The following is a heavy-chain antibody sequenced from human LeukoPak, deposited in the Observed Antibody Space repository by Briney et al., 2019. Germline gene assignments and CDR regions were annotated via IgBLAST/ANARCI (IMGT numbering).Heavy chain of an antibody. CDR2: IYYSGST. CDR3: ARDSPIDNYDILTSYNPDAFDI. D-gene: IGHD3-9*01. CDR1: GGSISSYY. J-gene: IGHJ3*02. Sequence: PSETLSLTCTVSGGSISSYYWSWIRQPPGKGLEWIGYIYYSGSTNYNPSLKSRVTISVDTSKNQFSLKLSSVTAADTAVYYCARDSPIDNYDILTSYNPDAFDIWGQGTMVTVSS. V-gene: IGHV4-59*01.